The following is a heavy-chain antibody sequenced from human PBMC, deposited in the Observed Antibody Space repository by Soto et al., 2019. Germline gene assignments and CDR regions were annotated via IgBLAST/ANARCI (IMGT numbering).Heavy chain of an antibody. CDR1: GGSISSYY. CDR2: IYYSGST. J-gene: IGHJ4*02. V-gene: IGHV4-59*01. D-gene: IGHD6-19*01. CDR3: ARDRDSCGCFDY. Sequence: QVQLQESGPGLVKPSETLSLTCTVSGGSISSYYWSWIRQPPGKGLEWIGYIYYSGSTNYNASLKSRVTIPVDTSKNQFSLNLSSVTAAHTAVYYCARDRDSCGCFDYWGQGTLVPVSS.